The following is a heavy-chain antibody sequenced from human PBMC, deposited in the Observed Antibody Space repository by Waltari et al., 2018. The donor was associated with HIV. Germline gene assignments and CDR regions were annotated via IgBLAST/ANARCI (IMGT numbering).Heavy chain of an antibody. D-gene: IGHD6-13*01. V-gene: IGHV3-23*04. J-gene: IGHJ4*02. CDR1: GFTFSNYA. CDR3: AKGLFSGNDY. Sequence: EVQLVESGGGLVQPGGSLSLSCAASGFTFSNYAMTWVRQAPGKGLEWVSGISGSGGSTNYADSVKGRFTISRDNSKNTLYLQMNSLRAEDTAVYYCAKGLFSGNDYWGQGTLVTVSS. CDR2: ISGSGGST.